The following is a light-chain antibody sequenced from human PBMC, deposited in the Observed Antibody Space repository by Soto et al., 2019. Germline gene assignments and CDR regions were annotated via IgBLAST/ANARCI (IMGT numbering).Light chain of an antibody. CDR2: EVS. Sequence: QSVLTQPASVSGSPGQSITISCTGTSSDVCGYNYVSWYQLHPGKAPKLIIYEVSNRPSGVSNRFSGSKSGNTASLTISGLQAEDEADYYCGSYTSGTAYVFXTGTKGTVL. CDR3: GSYTSGTAYV. J-gene: IGLJ1*01. CDR1: SSDVCGYNY. V-gene: IGLV2-14*01.